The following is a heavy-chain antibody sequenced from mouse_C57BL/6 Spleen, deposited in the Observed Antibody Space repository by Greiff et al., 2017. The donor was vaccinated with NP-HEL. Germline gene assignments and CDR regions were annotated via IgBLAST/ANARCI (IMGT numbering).Heavy chain of an antibody. CDR1: GYTFTGYW. Sequence: QVQLQQSGAELMKPGASVKLSCKATGYTFTGYWIEWVKQRPGHGLEWIGEILPGSGSTNYTEKFKGKATFTADTSSNTAYMQLSSLTTEDSAIYYCAIRYYAMDYWGQGTSVTVSS. V-gene: IGHV1-9*01. CDR2: ILPGSGST. CDR3: AIRYYAMDY. J-gene: IGHJ4*01.